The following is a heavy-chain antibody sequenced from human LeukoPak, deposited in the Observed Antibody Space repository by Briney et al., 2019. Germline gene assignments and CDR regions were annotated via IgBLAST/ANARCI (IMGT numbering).Heavy chain of an antibody. CDR2: ISWDGGST. CDR1: GFTFDDYT. D-gene: IGHD4-23*01. Sequence: GGSLRLSCAASGFTFDDYTMHWVRQAPGKGLEWVSLISWDGGSTYYADSVKGRFTISRDNSKNSLYLQMNSLRTEDTALYYCAKKGYGGNSGGDYFDYWGQGTLVTVSS. J-gene: IGHJ4*02. V-gene: IGHV3-43*01. CDR3: AKKGYGGNSGGDYFDY.